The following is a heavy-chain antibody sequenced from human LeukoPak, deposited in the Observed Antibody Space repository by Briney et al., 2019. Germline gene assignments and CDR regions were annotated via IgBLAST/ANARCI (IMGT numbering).Heavy chain of an antibody. V-gene: IGHV4-59*01. CDR3: VRDRELTY. CDR1: GVSISIYY. J-gene: IGHJ4*02. Sequence: SETLSLTCAVSGVSISIYYWSWIRQPPGRGLEWIGYIYNSGNTNYNPSPKSRVTISADTSKNQFSLELSSVTAADTAVYYCVRDRELTYWGQGILVTVSS. D-gene: IGHD5-24*01. CDR2: IYNSGNT.